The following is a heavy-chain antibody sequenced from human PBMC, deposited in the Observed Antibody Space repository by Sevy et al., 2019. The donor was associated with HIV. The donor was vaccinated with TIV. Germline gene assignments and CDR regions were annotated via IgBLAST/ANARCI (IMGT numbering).Heavy chain of an antibody. CDR1: GFTFSTNS. CDR2: INSRSSTI. V-gene: IGHV3-48*01. J-gene: IGHJ4*02. Sequence: GGSLRLSCVASGFTFSTNSMNWVRQAPGQGLEWVSYINSRSSTIHYADSVKGRFTIFRDNAQNSLYLQMNSLRGEDTAVYYCARGPSFLVVSDAPVDYWGQGTLVTVSS. CDR3: ARGPSFLVVSDAPVDY. D-gene: IGHD2-8*02.